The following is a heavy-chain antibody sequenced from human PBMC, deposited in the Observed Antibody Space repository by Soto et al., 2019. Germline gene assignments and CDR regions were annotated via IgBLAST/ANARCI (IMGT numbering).Heavy chain of an antibody. D-gene: IGHD1-1*01. Sequence: GGSLRLSCAASGFTFSHAWMSWVRQAPGKGLEWVGRIKSKADGETKDYGAPMRGRFTISRDDAKDTLYLQMNSLRAEDTAVYYCAKGETGIGPFDYWGQGTLVTVSS. CDR2: IKSKADGETK. CDR3: AKGETGIGPFDY. J-gene: IGHJ4*02. CDR1: GFTFSHAW. V-gene: IGHV3-15*01.